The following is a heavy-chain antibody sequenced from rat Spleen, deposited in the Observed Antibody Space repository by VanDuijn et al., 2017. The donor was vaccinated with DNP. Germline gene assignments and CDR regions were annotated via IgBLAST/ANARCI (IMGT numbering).Heavy chain of an antibody. CDR2: ISYSGST. CDR3: ARWGDYFDY. Sequence: EVQLQESGPGLVKPSQSLSLTCSVTGYSITRNYWGWIRKLPGNKVEWMGYISYSGSTHYKPSLKSRISITRDTSKNQFFLQLNSVTTEDTATYYCARWGDYFDYWGQGVMVTVSS. CDR1: GYSITRNY. V-gene: IGHV3-1*01. J-gene: IGHJ2*01.